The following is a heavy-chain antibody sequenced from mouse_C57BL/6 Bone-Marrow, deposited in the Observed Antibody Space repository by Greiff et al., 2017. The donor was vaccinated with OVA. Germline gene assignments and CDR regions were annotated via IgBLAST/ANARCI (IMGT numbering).Heavy chain of an antibody. CDR2: ISGGGGNT. D-gene: IGHD1-1*01. CDR1: GFTFSSYT. Sequence: EVQGVESGGGLVKPGGSLKLSCAASGFTFSSYTMSWVRQTPEKRLEWVATISGGGGNTYYPDSVKGRFTISSDNAKNTLYLQMSSLRSEDTALYYCARYYGSSYPHAMDYWGQGTSVTVSS. V-gene: IGHV5-9*01. J-gene: IGHJ4*01. CDR3: ARYYGSSYPHAMDY.